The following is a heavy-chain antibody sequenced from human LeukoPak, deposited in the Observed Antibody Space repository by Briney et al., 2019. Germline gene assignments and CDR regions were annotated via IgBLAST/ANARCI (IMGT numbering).Heavy chain of an antibody. CDR3: AKLRRITMIVVAYDAFDI. V-gene: IGHV3-74*01. Sequence: PGGSLRLSCAASEFTFSNYWMHWVRQVPGKGLVWVSRINGAGSSASYADSVKGRFTISRDNSKNSLYLQMNSLRTEDTALYYCAKLRRITMIVVAYDAFDIWGQGTMVTVSS. CDR1: EFTFSNYW. D-gene: IGHD3-22*01. J-gene: IGHJ3*02. CDR2: INGAGSSA.